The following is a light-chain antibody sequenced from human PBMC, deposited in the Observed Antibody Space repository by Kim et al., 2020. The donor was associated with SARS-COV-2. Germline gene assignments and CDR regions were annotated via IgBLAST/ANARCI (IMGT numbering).Light chain of an antibody. CDR3: LQDYNYPYT. V-gene: IGKV1-6*01. CDR2: ATS. CDR1: QGIRND. J-gene: IGKJ2*01. Sequence: SAAVGDRVTITCRASQGIRNDLGWYQQKPGKAPKVLIYATSNLQSGVPSRFSGSGSGTDFTLTISSLQPEDFATYYCLQDYNYPYTFGQGTKLEIK.